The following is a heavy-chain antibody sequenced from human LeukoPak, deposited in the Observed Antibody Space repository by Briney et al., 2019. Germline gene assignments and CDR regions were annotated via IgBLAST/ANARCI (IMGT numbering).Heavy chain of an antibody. CDR3: ARDRDGYNSRWFDP. V-gene: IGHV3-48*01. Sequence: GGSLRLSCAASGFTFSSYSMNWVRQAPGKGLEWVSYISSSSSTIYYADSVKGRFTISRDNAKNSLYLQMNSLRAEDTAVYYCARDRDGYNSRWFDPWGQGTLVTVSS. CDR1: GFTFSSYS. J-gene: IGHJ5*02. D-gene: IGHD5-24*01. CDR2: ISSSSSTI.